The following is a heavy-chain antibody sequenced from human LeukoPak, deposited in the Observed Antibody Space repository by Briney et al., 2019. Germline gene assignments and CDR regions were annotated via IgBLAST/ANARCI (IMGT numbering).Heavy chain of an antibody. CDR1: GGTFSSYA. J-gene: IGHJ4*02. CDR3: ASSTPAVIAFDY. D-gene: IGHD2-21*01. V-gene: IGHV1-69*04. Sequence: SVKVSCKASGGTFSSYAISWVRQAPGQGLEWMGRIIPILGIANYAQKFQGRVTITADKSTSTAYMELSSLRSEDTAVYYCASSTPAVIAFDYWGQGTLVTVSS. CDR2: IIPILGIA.